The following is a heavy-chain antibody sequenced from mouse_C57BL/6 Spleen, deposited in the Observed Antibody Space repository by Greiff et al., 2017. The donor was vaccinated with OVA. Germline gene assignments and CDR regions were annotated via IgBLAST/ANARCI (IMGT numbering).Heavy chain of an antibody. CDR2: IDPSDSYT. D-gene: IGHD1-1*01. CDR3: AGHYGSSHSWYFDV. J-gene: IGHJ1*03. V-gene: IGHV1-50*01. CDR1: GYTFTSYW. Sequence: QVHVKQPGAELVKPGASVKLSCKASGYTFTSYWMQWVKQRPGQGLEWIGEIDPSDSYTNYNQKFKGKATLTVDTSSSTAYMQLSSLTSEDSAVYYCAGHYGSSHSWYFDVWGTGTTVTVSS.